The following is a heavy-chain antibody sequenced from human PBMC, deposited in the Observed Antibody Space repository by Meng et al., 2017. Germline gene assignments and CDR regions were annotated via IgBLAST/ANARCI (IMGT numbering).Heavy chain of an antibody. CDR2: IWYDGSNK. V-gene: IGHV3-33*01. J-gene: IGHJ4*02. Sequence: VQRVESGGRVVQTGRSLRLSCGASGFNLSSYGMQWVRQAPGKGLEWVAVIWYDGSNKYYADSVKGRFTISRDNSKNTLYLQMNSLRAEDTAVYYCATHCTNGVCYSYWGQGTLVTVSS. CDR3: ATHCTNGVCYSY. D-gene: IGHD2-8*01. CDR1: GFNLSSYG.